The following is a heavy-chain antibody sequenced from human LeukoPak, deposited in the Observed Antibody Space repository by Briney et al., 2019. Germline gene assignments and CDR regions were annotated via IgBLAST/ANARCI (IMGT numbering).Heavy chain of an antibody. J-gene: IGHJ4*02. CDR2: INPNSGGT. CDR1: GGTFSSYA. Sequence: GASVKVSCKASGGTFSSYAISWVRQAPGQGLEWMGWINPNSGGTNYAQKFQGRVTMTRDTSISTAYMELSRLRSDDTAVYYCARICSSTSCPDYWGQGTLVTVSS. D-gene: IGHD2-2*01. CDR3: ARICSSTSCPDY. V-gene: IGHV1-2*02.